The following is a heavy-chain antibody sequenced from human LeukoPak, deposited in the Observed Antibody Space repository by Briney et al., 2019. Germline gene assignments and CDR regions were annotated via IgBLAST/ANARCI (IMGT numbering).Heavy chain of an antibody. J-gene: IGHJ5*02. V-gene: IGHV3-23*01. Sequence: GGSVRLSCAASGFNFSSYVMSWLPPAPGKGLEWVSGISGSGGSTYYADSVKGRFTISIDNSKNTVNLQMNSLRVEDTAVYYCAKMAVAGSHNWFDPWGQGTLVTVSS. CDR1: GFNFSSYV. CDR2: ISGSGGST. D-gene: IGHD6-19*01. CDR3: AKMAVAGSHNWFDP.